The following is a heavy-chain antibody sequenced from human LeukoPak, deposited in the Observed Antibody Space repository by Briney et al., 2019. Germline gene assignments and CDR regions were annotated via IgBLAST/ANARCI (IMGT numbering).Heavy chain of an antibody. V-gene: IGHV3-30-3*01. J-gene: IGHJ1*01. Sequence: PGRSLRLSCAASGFTFSSYAMHWVRQAPGKGLEWVAVISYDGSNKYYADSVKGRFTISRDNSKKTLYLQMNSLRDEDTAVYYCAKDFIAMSDWEPLGYWGQGILVTVSS. D-gene: IGHD1-26*01. CDR2: ISYDGSNK. CDR3: AKDFIAMSDWEPLGY. CDR1: GFTFSSYA.